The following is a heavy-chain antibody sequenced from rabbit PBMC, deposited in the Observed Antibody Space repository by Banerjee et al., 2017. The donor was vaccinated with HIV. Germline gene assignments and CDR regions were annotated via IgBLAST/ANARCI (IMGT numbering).Heavy chain of an antibody. D-gene: IGHD1-1*01. CDR3: ARREYASGSDYCFNL. CDR1: GFSFSSGYY. J-gene: IGHJ4*01. Sequence: QSLEESGGDLVKPGASLTLTCTASGFSFSSGYYMCWVRQAPGKGLELIACIYAGSSGSTYYASWAKGRFTISKTSSTTVTLQMTSLTAADTATYFCARREYASGSDYCFNLWGQGTLVTVS. CDR2: IYAGSSGST. V-gene: IGHV1S40*01.